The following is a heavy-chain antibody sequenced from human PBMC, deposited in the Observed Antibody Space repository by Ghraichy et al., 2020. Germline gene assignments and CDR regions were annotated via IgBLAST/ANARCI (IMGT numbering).Heavy chain of an antibody. V-gene: IGHV3-23*01. CDR1: GFTFSTYA. CDR2: ISGSAGTT. D-gene: IGHD1-26*01. J-gene: IGHJ4*02. CDR3: AKDLPPRSVGATYFDY. Sequence: GGSLRLSCAASGFTFSTYAMSWVRQAPGKGLEWVSGISGSAGTTYYADSVKGRFTISRDNSKNTLYVEMNSLRAEDTAVYYCAKDLPPRSVGATYFDYWGQGTLVTVSS.